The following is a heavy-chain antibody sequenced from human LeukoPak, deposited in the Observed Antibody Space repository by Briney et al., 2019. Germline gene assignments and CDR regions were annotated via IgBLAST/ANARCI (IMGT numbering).Heavy chain of an antibody. CDR1: GGTFSSYA. J-gene: IGHJ4*02. CDR3: ARGLAYCGGDCYSGVGY. V-gene: IGHV1-69*06. D-gene: IGHD2-21*01. CDR2: IIPIFGTA. Sequence: SVKVSCKASGGTFSSYAISWVRQAPGQGLEWMGRIIPIFGTANYAQKFQGRVTITADKSTSTAYMELSSLRSEDTAVYYCARGLAYCGGDCYSGVGYWGQGTLVTVSS.